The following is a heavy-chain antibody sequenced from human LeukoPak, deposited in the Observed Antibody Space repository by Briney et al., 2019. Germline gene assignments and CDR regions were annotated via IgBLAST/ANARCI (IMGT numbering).Heavy chain of an antibody. V-gene: IGHV5-51*01. CDR1: GYIFITYW. J-gene: IGHJ4*02. D-gene: IGHD3-3*01. Sequence: GESLKISCKASGYIFITYWIGWVRQMPGKGLEWMGIIYPGDSDTRYSPSFQGQVTISADKSISTAYLQWSSLKASDTAMYYCARYKTYYDFWRSTGCDYWGQGTLVTVSS. CDR2: IYPGDSDT. CDR3: ARYKTYYDFWRSTGCDY.